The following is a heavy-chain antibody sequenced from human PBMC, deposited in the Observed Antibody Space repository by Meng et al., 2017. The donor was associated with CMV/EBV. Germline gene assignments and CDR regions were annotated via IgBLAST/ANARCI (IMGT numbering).Heavy chain of an antibody. D-gene: IGHD6-25*01. J-gene: IGHJ6*02. Sequence: GESLKISCAASGFTFSSYGMHWVRQAPGKGLEWVAFIRYDGSNKYYADSVKGRFTISRDNSKNTLYLQMNSLRAEDTAVYYCAKDSDEKSYYYYYGTDVWGQGTTVTVSS. V-gene: IGHV3-30*02. CDR1: GFTFSSYG. CDR2: IRYDGSNK. CDR3: AKDSDEKSYYYYYGTDV.